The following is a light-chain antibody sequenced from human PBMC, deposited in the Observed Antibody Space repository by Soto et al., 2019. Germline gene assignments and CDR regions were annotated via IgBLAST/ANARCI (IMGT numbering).Light chain of an antibody. Sequence: EIVLTQFPGTLSLSPGERATLSCRASQSLSNTYLAWYQQKPGQPPRLLTYGASSRATGIPDRFSGSGSGTDFTLTIGRLEPEDFAVYYCQQYGTSPPVTFGGGTKVDIK. CDR1: QSLSNTY. J-gene: IGKJ4*01. CDR3: QQYGTSPPVT. V-gene: IGKV3-20*01. CDR2: GAS.